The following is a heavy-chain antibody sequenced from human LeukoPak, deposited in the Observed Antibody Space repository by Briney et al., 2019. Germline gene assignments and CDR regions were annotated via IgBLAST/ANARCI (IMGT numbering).Heavy chain of an antibody. V-gene: IGHV4-4*07. J-gene: IGHJ4*02. D-gene: IGHD3-22*01. CDR1: GGSISSYY. CDR2: IYTSRST. CDR3: ARGGYYYDSSGYYDPLGYFDY. Sequence: SETLSLTCTVSGGSISSYYWSWIRQPAGKGLEWIGRIYTSRSTNYNPSLKSRVTMSVDTSKNQFSLKLSSVTAADTAVYYCARGGYYYDSSGYYDPLGYFDYWGQGTLVTVSS.